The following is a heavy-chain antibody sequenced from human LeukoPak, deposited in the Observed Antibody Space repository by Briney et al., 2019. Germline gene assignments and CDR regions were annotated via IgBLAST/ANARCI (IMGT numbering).Heavy chain of an antibody. D-gene: IGHD6-6*01. CDR1: GLTFSDHN. CDR3: ASSIAARLGIYYMDV. Sequence: GGSLRLSCAASGLTFSDHNMDWVRQAPGKGLEWVGRTKNKVNSYTTEHAASVKGRFTISRDDSERSVYLQMNSLKTEDTAVYYCASSIAARLGIYYMDVWGKGTTVTVSS. V-gene: IGHV3-72*01. J-gene: IGHJ6*03. CDR2: TKNKVNSYTT.